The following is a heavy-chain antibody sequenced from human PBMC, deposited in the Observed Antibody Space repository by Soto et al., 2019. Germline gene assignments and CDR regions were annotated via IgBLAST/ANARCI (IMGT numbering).Heavy chain of an antibody. CDR1: GGSISSYY. CDR3: ARMTTVVIGNYNWFDP. V-gene: IGHV4-59*08. Sequence: SETLSLTCTVSGGSISSYYWSWIRQPPGKGLEWIGYIYYSGSTNYNPSLKSRATISVDTSKNQFSLKLSSVTAADTAVYYCARMTTVVIGNYNWFDPWGQGTLVTVSS. D-gene: IGHD4-17*01. CDR2: IYYSGST. J-gene: IGHJ5*02.